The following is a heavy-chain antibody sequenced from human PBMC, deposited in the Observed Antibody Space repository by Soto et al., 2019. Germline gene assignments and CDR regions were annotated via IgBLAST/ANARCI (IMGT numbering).Heavy chain of an antibody. Sequence: PGGSLRLSCAASGFTFSSYAMSWVRQAPGKGLEWVSAISGSGGSTYYADSVKGRFTISRDNSKNTLYLQMNSLRAEDTAVYYCAKDSSILGFLEWLTNLDYWGQGTLVTVSS. D-gene: IGHD3-3*01. CDR1: GFTFSSYA. CDR2: ISGSGGST. V-gene: IGHV3-23*01. J-gene: IGHJ4*02. CDR3: AKDSSILGFLEWLTNLDY.